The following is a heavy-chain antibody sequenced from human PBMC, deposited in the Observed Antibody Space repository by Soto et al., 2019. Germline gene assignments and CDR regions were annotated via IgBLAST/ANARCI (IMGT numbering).Heavy chain of an antibody. CDR2: IYYSGST. CDR3: ARVWGGAFDI. D-gene: IGHD3-10*01. CDR1: GAYTGSYY. Sequence: WVPLSQNRSISGAYTGSYYWSWIRQPPGKGLEWIGYIYYSGSTNYNPSLKSRVTISVDTSKNQFSLKLSSVTAADTAVYYCARVWGGAFDIWGQGTMVT. J-gene: IGHJ3*02. V-gene: IGHV4-59*01.